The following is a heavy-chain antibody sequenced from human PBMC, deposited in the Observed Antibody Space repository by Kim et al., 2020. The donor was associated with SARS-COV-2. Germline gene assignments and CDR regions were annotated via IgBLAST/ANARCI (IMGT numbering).Heavy chain of an antibody. CDR3: AKGRYSSEAGNRLEY. CDR1: GFTFSSYA. J-gene: IGHJ4*02. CDR2: ISGSGGST. Sequence: GGSLRLSCAASGFTFSSYAMSWVRQAPGKGLEWVSAISGSGGSTYYADSVKGRFTISRDNSKNTLYLQMNSLRAEDTAVYYCAKGRYSSEAGNRLEYWGQGTLVTVSS. V-gene: IGHV3-23*01. D-gene: IGHD6-19*01.